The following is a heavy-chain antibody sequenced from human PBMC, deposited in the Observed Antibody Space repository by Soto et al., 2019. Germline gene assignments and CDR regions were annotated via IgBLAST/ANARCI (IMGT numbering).Heavy chain of an antibody. J-gene: IGHJ6*02. V-gene: IGHV3-23*01. Sequence: GGSLRLSCAASGFTCSSYAMSWVRQAPGKGLEWVSAISGSGGSTYYADSVKGRFTISRDNSKNTLYLQMNSLRAEDTAVYYCAKSRNYYYYGMDVWGQGTTVTVSS. CDR3: AKSRNYYYYGMDV. CDR1: GFTCSSYA. D-gene: IGHD2-2*01. CDR2: ISGSGGST.